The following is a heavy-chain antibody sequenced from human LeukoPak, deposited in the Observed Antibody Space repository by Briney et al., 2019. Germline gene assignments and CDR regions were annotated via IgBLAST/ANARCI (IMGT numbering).Heavy chain of an antibody. D-gene: IGHD6-13*01. CDR1: GYTFTSYY. J-gene: IGHJ4*02. Sequence: ASVKVSCKASGYTFTSYYMHWVRQAPGQGLEWMGIIYPSGGGTTYAQNFQGRVTMTTDTSTSTVYMELSSLRSEDTAIYYCARALNPIVAIGGYYFDYWGQGTLVTVSP. CDR2: IYPSGGGT. V-gene: IGHV1-46*01. CDR3: ARALNPIVAIGGYYFDY.